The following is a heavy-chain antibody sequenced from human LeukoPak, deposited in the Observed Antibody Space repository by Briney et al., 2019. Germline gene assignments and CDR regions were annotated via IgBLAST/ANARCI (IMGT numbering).Heavy chain of an antibody. Sequence: KASETLSLTCAVYGGSFSGYYWSWIRQPPGKGLEWIGEINHSGSTNYNPSLKSRVTISVDTSKNQFSLKLSSVTAADTAVYYCASAQHRSYYYGSGSYRYYYMDVWGKGTTVTVSS. V-gene: IGHV4-34*01. J-gene: IGHJ6*03. CDR1: GGSFSGYY. D-gene: IGHD3-10*01. CDR3: ASAQHRSYYYGSGSYRYYYMDV. CDR2: INHSGST.